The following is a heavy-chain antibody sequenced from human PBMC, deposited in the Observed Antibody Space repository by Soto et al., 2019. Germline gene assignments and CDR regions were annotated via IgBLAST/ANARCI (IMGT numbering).Heavy chain of an antibody. CDR3: ASNDCSSTSCYLGYGMDV. CDR2: IIPIFGTA. D-gene: IGHD2-2*01. CDR1: GGTFSSYA. Sequence: QVQLVQSGAEVKKPGSSVKVSCKASGGTFSSYAISWVRQAPGQGLEWMGGIIPIFGTANYAQKFQGRVTITADESTSTAYMELSSLRSEDTAVYYCASNDCSSTSCYLGYGMDVWGQGTTVTVS. J-gene: IGHJ6*02. V-gene: IGHV1-69*01.